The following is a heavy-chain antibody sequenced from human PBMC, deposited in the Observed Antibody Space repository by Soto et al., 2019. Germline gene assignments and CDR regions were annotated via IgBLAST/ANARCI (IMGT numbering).Heavy chain of an antibody. CDR3: ASTDVGPKLGESVPLFDP. J-gene: IGHJ5*02. CDR1: GGSISSGSYY. CDR2: IYYSGST. D-gene: IGHD3-16*01. Sequence: PSETLSLTCTVSGGSISSGSYYWGWIRQPPGKGLEWIGSIYYSGSTYYNPSLKSRVTISVDTSKNQFSLKLSSVTAADTAVYYCASTDVGPKLGESVPLFDPLGQGTLVTVSS. V-gene: IGHV4-39*01.